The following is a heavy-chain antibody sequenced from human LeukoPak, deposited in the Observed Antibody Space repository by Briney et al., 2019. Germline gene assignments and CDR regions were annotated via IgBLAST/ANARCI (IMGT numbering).Heavy chain of an antibody. V-gene: IGHV3-74*01. D-gene: IGHD1-26*01. CDR1: GFTFSSYW. J-gene: IGHJ4*02. CDR3: TRVAGSGSVD. Sequence: GGSLRLSCAASGFTFSSYWMHWIRQAPGKGLVWVSRINSDASTTSYADSVKGRFTISRDNAKNTLHLQMNSLRAEDTAVYYCTRVAGSGSVDWGQGTLVTVSS. CDR2: INSDASTT.